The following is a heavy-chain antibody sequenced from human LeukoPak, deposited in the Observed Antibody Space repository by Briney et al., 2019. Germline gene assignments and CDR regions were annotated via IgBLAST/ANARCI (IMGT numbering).Heavy chain of an antibody. V-gene: IGHV1-18*04. J-gene: IGHJ4*02. CDR3: ARDLWTNATYPLFDS. CDR2: MGAYDSNT. D-gene: IGHD2-8*01. Sequence: ASVKVACKDSVYTFTSYGFSWLREAPRQGLEWVGGMGAYDSNTDYAKTFQGRVSMTTDTSTSTAYMELRSLRSDGTAVYYCARDLWTNATYPLFDSWGEGALVTVSS. CDR1: VYTFTSYG.